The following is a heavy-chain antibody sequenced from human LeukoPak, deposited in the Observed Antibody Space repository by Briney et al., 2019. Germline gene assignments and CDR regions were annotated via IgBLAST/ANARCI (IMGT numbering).Heavy chain of an antibody. CDR1: GFTVGSTC. Sequence: GGSLRLSCAASGFTVGSTCISWVRQAPGKGLEWVSVIYSGGSTKYADSVKARFTISRDNSKNTVYLQMNNLRAEDTAVYYCARATLDNWGQGTLVTVSS. V-gene: IGHV3-53*01. J-gene: IGHJ4*02. CDR3: ARATLDN. CDR2: IYSGGST.